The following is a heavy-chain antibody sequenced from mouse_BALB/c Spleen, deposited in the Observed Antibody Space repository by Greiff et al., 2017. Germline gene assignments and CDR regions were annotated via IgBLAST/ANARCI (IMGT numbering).Heavy chain of an antibody. J-gene: IGHJ2*01. D-gene: IGHD2-14*01. CDR1: GFTFSSYY. CDR2: INSNGGST. V-gene: IGHV5-6-2*01. Sequence: EVHLVESGGGLVKLGGSLKLSCAASGFTFSSYYMSWVRQTPEKRLELVAAINSNGGSTYYPDTVKGRFTISRDNAKNTLYLQMSSLKSEDTALYYCARHVDRYDGGGFDYWGQGTTLTVSS. CDR3: ARHVDRYDGGGFDY.